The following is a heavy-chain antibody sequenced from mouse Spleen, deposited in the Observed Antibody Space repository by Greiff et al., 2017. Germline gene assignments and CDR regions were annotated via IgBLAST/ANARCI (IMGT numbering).Heavy chain of an antibody. D-gene: IGHD2-10*02. CDR3: ARSKYGNPFAY. Sequence: DVQLVESGPELVKPGDSVKISCKASGYSFTGYFMNWVMQSHGKSLEWIGRINPYNGDTFYNQKFKGKATLTVDKSSSTAHMELRSLTSEDSAVYYCARSKYGNPFAYWGQGTLVTVSA. J-gene: IGHJ3*01. CDR1: GYSFTGYF. V-gene: IGHV1-20*01. CDR2: INPYNGDT.